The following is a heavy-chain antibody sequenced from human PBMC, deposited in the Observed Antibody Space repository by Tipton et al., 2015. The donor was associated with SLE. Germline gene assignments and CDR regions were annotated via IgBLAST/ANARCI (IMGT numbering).Heavy chain of an antibody. V-gene: IGHV4-30-4*01. J-gene: IGHJ5*02. CDR1: GGSISSGDYY. CDR3: ARGQANMAARRGKNNWFDP. Sequence: TLSLTCTVSGGSISSGDYYWSWIRQPPGKGLEWIGEINHSGSTNYNPSLKSRVTISVDTSKNQFSLKLSSVTAADTAVYYCARGQANMAARRGKNNWFDPWGQGTLVTVSS. D-gene: IGHD6-6*01. CDR2: INHSGST.